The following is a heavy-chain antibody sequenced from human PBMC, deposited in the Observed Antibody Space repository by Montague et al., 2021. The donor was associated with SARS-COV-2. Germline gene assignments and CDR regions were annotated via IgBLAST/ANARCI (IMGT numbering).Heavy chain of an antibody. Sequence: SETLSLTCTVSGGSISDSNCHWGWIRQPPGKGLEWIGTLYYSGATYYXPSLKSRVTTSMDTSKNQFSLKLTPAIAADTAVYYCARLRGGTPGEHWGQGALVTVSS. V-gene: IGHV4-39*07. CDR2: LYYSGAT. D-gene: IGHD2-21*01. CDR3: ARLRGGTPGEH. CDR1: GGSISDSNCH. J-gene: IGHJ4*02.